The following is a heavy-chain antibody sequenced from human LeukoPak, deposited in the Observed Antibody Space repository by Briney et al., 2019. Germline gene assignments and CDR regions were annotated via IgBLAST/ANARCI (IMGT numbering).Heavy chain of an antibody. Sequence: GGSLRLSCAASGFTVSGNYMSWVRQAPGKGLEWVSVIYSGGRTYYADSVKGRFTISRDNSKNTPYLQMNSLRAEDTAVYYCARDRKGLDAFDIWGQGTMVTVSS. J-gene: IGHJ3*02. CDR2: IYSGGRT. V-gene: IGHV3-53*01. CDR1: GFTVSGNY. CDR3: ARDRKGLDAFDI.